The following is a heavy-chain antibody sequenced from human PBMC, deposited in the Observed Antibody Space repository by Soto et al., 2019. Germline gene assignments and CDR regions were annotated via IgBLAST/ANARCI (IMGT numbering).Heavy chain of an antibody. J-gene: IGHJ6*02. CDR1: GFSFSTYG. Sequence: QVQLVESGGGVVQPGRSLRLSCAASGFSFSTYGMHWVRQAPGKGLEWVAVMSYDGSNTYYADSVKGRFTISRDNSENTLYLQMNSLRAEDTAVYYCAKEGSGASRLLYYYGMDVWGLGTTVTVSS. D-gene: IGHD6-6*01. CDR2: MSYDGSNT. CDR3: AKEGSGASRLLYYYGMDV. V-gene: IGHV3-30*18.